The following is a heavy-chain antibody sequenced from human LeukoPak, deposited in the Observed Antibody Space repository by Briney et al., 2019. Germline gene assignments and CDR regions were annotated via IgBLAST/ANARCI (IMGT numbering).Heavy chain of an antibody. CDR2: ISGSGGRT. J-gene: IGHJ4*02. Sequence: GGSLRLSCAASGFTFSNYGMSWVRQAPGKGLEWVSTISGSGGRTYYADSVKGRFTISRDNSKNTLYLQMNSLRAEDTAVYYCAKEGYYDSSGYSSFDYWGQGTLVTVSS. D-gene: IGHD3-22*01. V-gene: IGHV3-23*01. CDR1: GFTFSNYG. CDR3: AKEGYYDSSGYSSFDY.